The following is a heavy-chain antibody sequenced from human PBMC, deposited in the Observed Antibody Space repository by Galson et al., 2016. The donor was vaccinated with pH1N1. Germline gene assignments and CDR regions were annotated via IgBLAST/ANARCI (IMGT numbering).Heavy chain of an antibody. D-gene: IGHD2-8*01. CDR1: TFNKYA. J-gene: IGHJ4*02. CDR3: AKVPRRVFTAFGVDY. Sequence: TFNKYAMTWVRQAPGKGLEWVSAISGSGRDTYYADSVKGRFTISRDNSKDTVYLQMNSLTVEDTAIYYCAKVPRRVFTAFGVDYWGQGTLVTVSS. V-gene: IGHV3-23*01. CDR2: ISGSGRDT.